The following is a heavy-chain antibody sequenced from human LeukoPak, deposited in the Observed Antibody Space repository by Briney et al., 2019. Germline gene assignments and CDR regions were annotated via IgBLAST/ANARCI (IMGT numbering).Heavy chain of an antibody. CDR2: IYYSGST. V-gene: IGHV4-59*01. Sequence: PSETLSLTCTVSGGSISSYYWSWIRQPPGKGLEWIGYIYYSGSTNYNPSLKSRVTISVDTSKNQFSLKLSSVTAADTAVYYCARRIFWSGYYSPDAFDIWGQGTMVTVSS. J-gene: IGHJ3*02. CDR1: GGSISSYY. D-gene: IGHD3-3*01. CDR3: ARRIFWSGYYSPDAFDI.